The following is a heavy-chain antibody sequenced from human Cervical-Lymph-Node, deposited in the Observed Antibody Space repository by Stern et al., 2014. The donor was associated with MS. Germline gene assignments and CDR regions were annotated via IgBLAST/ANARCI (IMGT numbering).Heavy chain of an antibody. CDR1: GFTFSNAW. CDR2: INSKTEGGTT. Sequence: EVQLVESGGGLVKPGGSLRLSCAASGFTFSNAWMSWVRQAPGKGLEWVGRINSKTEGGTTDYAAPVKGRFTISRDDSKNTLYLQMNSLKTEDTAVYYCTTEMATAYYYYYGMDVWGQGTTVTVSS. CDR3: TTEMATAYYYYYGMDV. V-gene: IGHV3-15*01. D-gene: IGHD5-24*01. J-gene: IGHJ6*02.